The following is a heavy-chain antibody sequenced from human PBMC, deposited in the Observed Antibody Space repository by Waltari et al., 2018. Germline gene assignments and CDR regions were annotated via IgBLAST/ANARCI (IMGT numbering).Heavy chain of an antibody. V-gene: IGHV3-74*01. CDR3: ATCYYYDSSGNYYVSDY. CDR1: GITFSRYW. D-gene: IGHD3-22*01. Sequence: EVQLVESGGGLVQPGGSLRLSCAASGITFSRYWMHWVRQAPGKGLVWVPRINSDGSSTSYADSVKGRFTISRDNAKNTLYLQMNSLRAEDTAVYYCATCYYYDSSGNYYVSDYWGQGTLVTVSS. CDR2: INSDGSST. J-gene: IGHJ4*02.